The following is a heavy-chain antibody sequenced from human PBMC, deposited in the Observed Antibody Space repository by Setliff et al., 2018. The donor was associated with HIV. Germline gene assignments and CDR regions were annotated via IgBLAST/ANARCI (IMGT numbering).Heavy chain of an antibody. CDR2: ISKSSSAI. CDR3: ARDSEDTAWDYYYYMDV. Sequence: PSETLSLTCTVSGGSFSSTNWWNWVRQAPGKGLEWVSYISKSSSAIYYADSVEGRFTISRDNAKNSLYLQMNSLRAEDTAVYYCARDSEDTAWDYYYYMDVWGKGTTVTVSS. V-gene: IGHV3-48*01. CDR1: GGSFSSTN. D-gene: IGHD5-18*01. J-gene: IGHJ6*03.